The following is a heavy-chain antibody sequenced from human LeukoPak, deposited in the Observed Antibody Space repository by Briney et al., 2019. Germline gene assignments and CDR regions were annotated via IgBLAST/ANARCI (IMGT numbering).Heavy chain of an antibody. J-gene: IGHJ4*02. V-gene: IGHV3-30*14. D-gene: IGHD3-22*01. CDR1: GFTFSSNA. CDR3: ARHYYDSSGYYVGVGFDY. CDR2: TSYDERNK. Sequence: PGGSLRLSCAASGFTFSSNAMHWVRQAPGKGLEWVAATSYDERNKYYGDSVKGRFTISRDNSKNTLYLQMNSLRVEDTAVYYCARHYYDSSGYYVGVGFDYWGQGTLVTVSS.